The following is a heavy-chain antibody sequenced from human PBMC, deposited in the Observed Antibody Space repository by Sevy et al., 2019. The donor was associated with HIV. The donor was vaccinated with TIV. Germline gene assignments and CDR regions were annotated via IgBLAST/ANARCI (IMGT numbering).Heavy chain of an antibody. V-gene: IGHV3-7*04. J-gene: IGHJ3*01. CDR1: GFTLSRYW. CDR2: VKEDGSEK. Sequence: GGSLRLSCAASGFTLSRYWMSWVRQAPGKGLEWVGNVKEDGSEKYYGDSVKGRFTISRDNAKNSLFLQMKSLRAEDTAVYYCARGDYYDRSGFYIDAFDVWGQGSMVTVSS. D-gene: IGHD3-22*01. CDR3: ARGDYYDRSGFYIDAFDV.